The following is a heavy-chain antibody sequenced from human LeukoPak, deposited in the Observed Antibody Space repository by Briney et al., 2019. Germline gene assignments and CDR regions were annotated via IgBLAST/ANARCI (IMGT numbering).Heavy chain of an antibody. CDR3: ARDALWSTFGMDV. D-gene: IGHD3-10*01. V-gene: IGHV3-48*03. Sequence: GSLRLSCAASGFTFSSYEMNWVRQAPGKGLEWVSYISSSGSTIYYADSVKGRFTISRDNAKYSLYLQMNSLRAEDTAVYYCARDALWSTFGMDVWGKGTTVTVSS. CDR2: ISSSGSTI. CDR1: GFTFSSYE. J-gene: IGHJ6*04.